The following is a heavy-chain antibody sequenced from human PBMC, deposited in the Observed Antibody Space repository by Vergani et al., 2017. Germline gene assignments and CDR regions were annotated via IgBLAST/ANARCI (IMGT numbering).Heavy chain of an antibody. J-gene: IGHJ4*02. Sequence: EVQLVESGGVVVQPGGSLRLSCAASGFTFDDYAMHWVRQAPGKGLEWVSLISWDGGSTYYADSVKGRFTISRDNSKNSLYLQMNSLRAEDTALYYCAKAGALYGSGSSSHFDYWGQGTLVTVSS. CDR2: ISWDGGST. CDR1: GFTFDDYA. D-gene: IGHD3-10*01. CDR3: AKAGALYGSGSSSHFDY. V-gene: IGHV3-43D*03.